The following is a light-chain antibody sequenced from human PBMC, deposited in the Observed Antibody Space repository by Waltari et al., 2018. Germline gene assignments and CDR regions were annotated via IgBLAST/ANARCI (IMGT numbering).Light chain of an antibody. CDR3: SSYTTSSPYV. Sequence: QSALTQPASVSGSPGQSITISCTGTSSDVGGYQYVSWYQQRPGKAPKLMIYEVSNRPSGISNRFSGSKSGNTASLTISGLQAEDEADYYCSSYTTSSPYVFGTGTKVTVL. V-gene: IGLV2-14*01. CDR2: EVS. CDR1: SSDVGGYQY. J-gene: IGLJ1*01.